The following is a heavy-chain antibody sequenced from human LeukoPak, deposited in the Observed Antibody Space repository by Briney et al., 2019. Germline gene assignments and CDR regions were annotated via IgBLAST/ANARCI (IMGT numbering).Heavy chain of an antibody. V-gene: IGHV1-69*05. J-gene: IGHJ4*02. CDR1: GYTFTGYY. D-gene: IGHD3-22*01. CDR2: IIPIFGTA. CDR3: ARASRHYSDPRYYYDSSGDMGY. Sequence: SVKVSCKASGYTFTGYYMHWVRQAPGQGLEWMGRIIPIFGTANYAQKFQGRVTITTDESTSTAYMELSSLRSEDTAVYYCARASRHYSDPRYYYDSSGDMGYWGQGTLVTVSS.